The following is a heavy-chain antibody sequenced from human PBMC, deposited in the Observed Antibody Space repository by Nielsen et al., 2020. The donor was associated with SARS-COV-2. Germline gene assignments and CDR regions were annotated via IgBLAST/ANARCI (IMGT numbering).Heavy chain of an antibody. J-gene: IGHJ4*02. D-gene: IGHD3-9*01. CDR2: INHSGST. CDR3: ARGGLRYFDWLLGLDY. Sequence: ESLKISCAASGFTFSSYEMNWVRQPPGKGLEWIGEINHSGSTNYNPSLKSRVTISVDTSKNQFSLKLSSVTAADTAVYYCARGGLRYFDWLLGLDYWGQGTLVTVSS. CDR1: GFTFSSYE. V-gene: IGHV4-34*01.